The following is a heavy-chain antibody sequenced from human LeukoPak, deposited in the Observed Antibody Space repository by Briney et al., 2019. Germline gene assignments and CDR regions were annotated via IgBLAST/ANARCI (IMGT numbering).Heavy chain of an antibody. CDR1: GYTFTSYG. V-gene: IGHV1-18*01. CDR2: MSAYNGNT. D-gene: IGHD3-3*01. Sequence: ASVKVSCKASGYTFTSYGVSWVRQAPGQGLEWMGWMSAYNGNTNYAQKLQGRVTMTTDTSTSTAYMELRSLRSDDTAVYYCARLLYYDFWSGYSDAFDIWGQGTMVTVSS. J-gene: IGHJ3*02. CDR3: ARLLYYDFWSGYSDAFDI.